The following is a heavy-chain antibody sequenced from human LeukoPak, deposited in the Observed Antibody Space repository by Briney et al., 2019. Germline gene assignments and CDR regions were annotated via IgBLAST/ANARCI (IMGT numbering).Heavy chain of an antibody. J-gene: IGHJ3*02. Sequence: EASVKVSCKASGYTFTSYDFNWVRQATGQRPEWMGWMSPNSGDTGYAQKFQDRVTMTRNTSISTAYMELSSLRSDDTAVYYCARVVGPDYYDSSGYYFQAFDIWGQGTMVTVSS. V-gene: IGHV1-8*01. D-gene: IGHD3-22*01. CDR2: MSPNSGDT. CDR1: GYTFTSYD. CDR3: ARVVGPDYYDSSGYYFQAFDI.